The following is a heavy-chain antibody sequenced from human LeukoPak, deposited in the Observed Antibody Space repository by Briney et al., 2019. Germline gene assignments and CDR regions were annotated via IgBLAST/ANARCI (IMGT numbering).Heavy chain of an antibody. CDR3: AKSGLRYFDWLSPYAFGI. D-gene: IGHD3-9*01. CDR2: ISGSGGST. Sequence: GGSLRLSCAASGFTFSSYAMSWVRQAPGKGLEWVSAISGSGGSTYYADSVKGRFTISRDNSKNTLYLQMNSLRAEDTAVYYCAKSGLRYFDWLSPYAFGIWGQGTMVTVSS. CDR1: GFTFSSYA. J-gene: IGHJ3*02. V-gene: IGHV3-23*01.